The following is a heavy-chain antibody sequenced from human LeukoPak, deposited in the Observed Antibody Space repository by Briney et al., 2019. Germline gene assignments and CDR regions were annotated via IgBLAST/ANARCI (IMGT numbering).Heavy chain of an antibody. V-gene: IGHV1-69*04. CDR1: GGTFSSYA. CDR3: ATLTTGDH. Sequence: ASVKVSCKASGGTFSSYAISWVRQAPGQGLEWMGRIIPILGIANYAQKFQGRVTITRNTSISTAYMELSSLRSEDTAVYYCATLTTGDHWGQGTLVTVSS. D-gene: IGHD1-1*01. J-gene: IGHJ4*02. CDR2: IIPILGIA.